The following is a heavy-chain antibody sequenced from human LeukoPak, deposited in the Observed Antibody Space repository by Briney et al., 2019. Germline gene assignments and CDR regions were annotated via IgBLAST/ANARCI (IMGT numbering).Heavy chain of an antibody. CDR3: ASPRIGAAGIDF. D-gene: IGHD6-13*01. CDR1: GGSIRSSSFY. CDR2: IYYSRTN. Sequence: SETLSLTCSVSGGSIRSSSFYWGWLRQPPGKGLEWVGSIYYSRTNYYNPSLRSRLTISVDTSKSQFSLRLSSVSAEDAAVYYCASPRIGAAGIDFWGQGTLVTVSS. V-gene: IGHV4-39*01. J-gene: IGHJ4*02.